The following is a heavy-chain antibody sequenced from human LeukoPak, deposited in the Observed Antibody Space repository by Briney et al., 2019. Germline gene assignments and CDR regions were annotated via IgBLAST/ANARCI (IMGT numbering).Heavy chain of an antibody. CDR1: GYTFTSYD. Sequence: ASVKVSCKASGYTFTSYDINWVRQATGQGLEWMGWMNPNSGNTGYAQKFQGRVTITRNTSISTAYMELSSLRSEDTAVYYCARAFGELLRYYYYYMDVWGKETTVTVSS. D-gene: IGHD3-10*01. CDR2: MNPNSGNT. CDR3: ARAFGELLRYYYYYMDV. J-gene: IGHJ6*03. V-gene: IGHV1-8*03.